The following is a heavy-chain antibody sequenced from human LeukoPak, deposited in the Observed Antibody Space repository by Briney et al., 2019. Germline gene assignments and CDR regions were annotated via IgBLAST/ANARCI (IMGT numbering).Heavy chain of an antibody. J-gene: IGHJ5*02. D-gene: IGHD2-2*01. CDR1: GGSFSGYY. CDR2: INHRGSA. Sequence: PSETLSLTCSVNGGSFSGYYWSWIRQPPGKGLEWIADINHRGSASYNPSLKSRATISVDTSNNQFSLKLTSMTAADTAMYYCTRGEFTNCWHQMKNNWFAPWSQGTLVTVSS. CDR3: TRGEFTNCWHQMKNNWFAP. V-gene: IGHV4-34*01.